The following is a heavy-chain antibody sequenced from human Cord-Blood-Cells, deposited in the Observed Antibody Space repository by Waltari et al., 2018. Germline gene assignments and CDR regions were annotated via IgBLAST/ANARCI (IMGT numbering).Heavy chain of an antibody. D-gene: IGHD6-13*01. CDR1: GYSISSGYY. CDR2: SYHRGGA. J-gene: IGHJ4*02. CDR3: ARVPLNPPAAGNFDY. Sequence: QVQLQESGPGLVKPSETLSLTCTVSGYSISSGYYWGWIRQPPGKGLEWIGSSYHRGGAYYNPHLKSRVTIPVDTTKNQFSLKLSSVTAAGTAVYSCARVPLNPPAAGNFDYWGQGTLVTVSS. V-gene: IGHV4-38-2*02.